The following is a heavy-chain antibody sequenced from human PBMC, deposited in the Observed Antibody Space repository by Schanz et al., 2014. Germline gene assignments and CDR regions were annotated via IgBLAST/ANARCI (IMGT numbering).Heavy chain of an antibody. V-gene: IGHV3-23*04. CDR2: ISGSGAST. D-gene: IGHD3-10*01. J-gene: IGHJ4*02. CDR1: GFSFSSYA. Sequence: EVQVVESGGGLVEPGGSLRLSCAASGFSFSSYAMGWVRQARGKGLEWVSGISGSGASTYYADSVKGRFTISRDNSNKTVDLQMNSLRAEDTALYYCVRDELLWFGEVLSLDYWGQGALVTVSS. CDR3: VRDELLWFGEVLSLDY.